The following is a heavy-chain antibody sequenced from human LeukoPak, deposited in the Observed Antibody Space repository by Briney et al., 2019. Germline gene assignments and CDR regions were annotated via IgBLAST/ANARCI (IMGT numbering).Heavy chain of an antibody. D-gene: IGHD7-27*01. Sequence: ASVTVSFQVSGYTLTELSMHWVRQAPGKGLEWMGGFDPEDGETIYAQKFQGRVTMTEDTSTDTAYMELSSLRSEDTAVYYCARDGSGDPRENDAFDIWGQGTMVTVSS. CDR1: GYTLTELS. J-gene: IGHJ3*02. CDR2: FDPEDGET. CDR3: ARDGSGDPRENDAFDI. V-gene: IGHV1-24*01.